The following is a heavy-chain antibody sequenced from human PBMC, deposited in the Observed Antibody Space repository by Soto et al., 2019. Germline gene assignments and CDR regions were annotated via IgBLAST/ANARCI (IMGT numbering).Heavy chain of an antibody. D-gene: IGHD2-8*01. CDR2: IYYTGSA. Sequence: PSETLSLTCSVSGGSIRSGGYHWSWIRHHPGKGRDWIGNIYYTGSAFYTPSLKSRGTFSVHTSKNQVSLKLSSVTAPDTAVYYCARLQVNGRAFEIWGRGPMVTV. CDR1: GGSIRSGGYH. CDR3: ARLQVNGRAFEI. J-gene: IGHJ3*02. V-gene: IGHV4-31*03.